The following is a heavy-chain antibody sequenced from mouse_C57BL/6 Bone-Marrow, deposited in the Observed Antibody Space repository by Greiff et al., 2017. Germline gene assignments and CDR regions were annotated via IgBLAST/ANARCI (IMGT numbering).Heavy chain of an antibody. J-gene: IGHJ3*01. V-gene: IGHV1-64*01. CDR3: ATLVPTWFAY. CDR1: GYTFTSYW. CDR2: IHPNSGST. Sequence: QVQLQQPGAELVKPGASVKLSCKASGYTFTSYWLHWVKQRPGQGLEWIGMIHPNSGSTNYNEKFKSKATLTVDKSSSTAYMQLSSLTSEDSAVYYCATLVPTWFAYWGQGTLVTVSA.